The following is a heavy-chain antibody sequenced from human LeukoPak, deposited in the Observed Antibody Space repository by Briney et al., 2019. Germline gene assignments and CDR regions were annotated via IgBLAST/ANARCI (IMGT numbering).Heavy chain of an antibody. J-gene: IGHJ4*02. V-gene: IGHV3-7*01. Sequence: GGSLRLSCEASGFTFGSYYMSWVRRAPGKGLEWVANIRQDGSEQYYVDFVKGRFTISRDNAKNSLYLQMSGLRVEDTAVYYCARTRTQVSYRGFDYWGQGTPVTVSS. D-gene: IGHD1-14*01. CDR1: GFTFGSYY. CDR3: ARTRTQVSYRGFDY. CDR2: IRQDGSEQ.